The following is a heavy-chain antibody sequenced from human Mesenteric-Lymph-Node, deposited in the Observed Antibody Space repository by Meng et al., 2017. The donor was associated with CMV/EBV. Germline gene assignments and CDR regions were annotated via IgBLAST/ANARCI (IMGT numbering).Heavy chain of an antibody. CDR2: MNPNSGNT. CDR3: ARGAHSSGYFYPSGMDV. Sequence: ASVKVSCKASGFSFTTYDISWVRQAAGHGLEWMGWMNPNSGNTGYVQKFQGRVTMSGNISISTAYLELSRLRSEDTAVYYCARGAHSSGYFYPSGMDVWGQGTTVNVSS. J-gene: IGHJ6*01. D-gene: IGHD3-22*01. CDR1: GFSFTTYD. V-gene: IGHV1-8*01.